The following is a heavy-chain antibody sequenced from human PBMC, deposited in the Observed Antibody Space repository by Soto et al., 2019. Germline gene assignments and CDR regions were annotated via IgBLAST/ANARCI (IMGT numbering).Heavy chain of an antibody. J-gene: IGHJ4*02. Sequence: QVQLVESGGGVVQPGRSLRLSCAASGFTFSSHGMHWVRQAPGKGLEWVAIIRFDGANQYYADSVKGRFTVSRENSKNTLYLQMNSLRAEDTAVYYCARQTSSLSFDYWGQGTLVTVSS. CDR3: ARQTSSLSFDY. V-gene: IGHV3-33*01. CDR2: IRFDGANQ. D-gene: IGHD2-2*01. CDR1: GFTFSSHG.